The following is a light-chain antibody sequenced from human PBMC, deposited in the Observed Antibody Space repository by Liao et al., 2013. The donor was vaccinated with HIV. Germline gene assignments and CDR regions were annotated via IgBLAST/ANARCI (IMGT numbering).Light chain of an antibody. Sequence: SYELTQPPSVSVSPGQTATITCSGDKLGNKYVCWYQQKPGQSPVLVIYQDNKRHSGIPERFSGSNSGNTATLTISGTQPTDEAVYYCQAWDSSTGVVFGGGTMLTVL. CDR2: QDN. J-gene: IGLJ2*01. V-gene: IGLV3-1*01. CDR3: QAWDSSTGVV. CDR1: KLGNKY.